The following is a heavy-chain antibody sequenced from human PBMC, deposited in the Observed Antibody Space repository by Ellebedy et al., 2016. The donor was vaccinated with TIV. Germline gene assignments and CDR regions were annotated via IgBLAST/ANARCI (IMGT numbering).Heavy chain of an antibody. J-gene: IGHJ4*02. D-gene: IGHD3-10*01. V-gene: IGHV5-51*01. CDR1: GYKFADFW. CDR3: ARTVDTTLGSYYFDF. Sequence: GESLKISCKVSGYKFADFWIGWVRHMPGKGLEWIAILYPGDPLPKYSPSFQGQVTISVDRSIHTAYLQWSSLRASDTAMYYCARTVDTTLGSYYFDFWGQGTLVSVSS. CDR2: LYPGDPLP.